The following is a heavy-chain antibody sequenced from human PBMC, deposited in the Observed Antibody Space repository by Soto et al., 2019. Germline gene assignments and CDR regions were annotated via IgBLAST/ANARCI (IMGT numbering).Heavy chain of an antibody. CDR2: IYWDDDK. CDR3: AYLPCSGGSCYWFSYSGMDV. J-gene: IGHJ6*02. V-gene: IGHV2-5*02. Sequence: QITLKESGPPLVKPTQTLTLTCTFSGFSLSTSGVGVAWIRQPPGKALEWLALIYWDDDKRYRPSLETRLTTTQDTSKDQVVLTMTNMDSVDTATYYCAYLPCSGGSCYWFSYSGMDVWGQGTTVTVSS. D-gene: IGHD2-15*01. CDR1: GFSLSTSGVG.